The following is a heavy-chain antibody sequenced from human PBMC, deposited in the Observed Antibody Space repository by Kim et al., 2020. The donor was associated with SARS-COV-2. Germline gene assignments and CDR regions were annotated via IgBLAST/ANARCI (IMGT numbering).Heavy chain of an antibody. V-gene: IGHV1-18*01. CDR1: GYTFTSYG. CDR3: ARDRFDCSSTSCYFPHQIYYDYGMYV. D-gene: IGHD2-2*01. J-gene: IGHJ6*02. CDR2: ISAYNGNT. Sequence: ASVKVSCKASGYTFTSYGISWVRQAPGQGLEWMGWISAYNGNTNYAQKLQGRVTMTTDTSTSTAYMELRSLRSDDTAVYYCARDRFDCSSTSCYFPHQIYYDYGMYVWGQATTLTVS.